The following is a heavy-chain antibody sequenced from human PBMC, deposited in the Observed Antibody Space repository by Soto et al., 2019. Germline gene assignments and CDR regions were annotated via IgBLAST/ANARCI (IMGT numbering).Heavy chain of an antibody. CDR2: ITGSGGRT. J-gene: IGHJ4*02. V-gene: IGHV3-23*01. CDR1: GFTFHAYA. D-gene: IGHD5-12*01. Sequence: GGSLRLSCEGSGFTFHAYALSWVRQAPGKGLEWVSAITGSGGRTFYADSVKGRFTISRDNSKTTLYLQMTSLRADDTAIYFCAKDGDIVPGALFDDWGQGAPVIVSS. CDR3: AKDGDIVPGALFDD.